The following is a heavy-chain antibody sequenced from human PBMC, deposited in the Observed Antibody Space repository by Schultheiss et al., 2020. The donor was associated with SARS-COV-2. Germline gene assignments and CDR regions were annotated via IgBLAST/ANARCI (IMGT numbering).Heavy chain of an antibody. D-gene: IGHD3-10*01. CDR1: GYTFTSYD. J-gene: IGHJ4*02. Sequence: SVKVSCKASGYTFTSYDINWVRQATGQGLEWMGGIIPIFGTANYAQKFQGRVTITADESTSTAYMELSSLRSEDTAVYYCARGRGFDYWGQGTLVTVSS. CDR3: ARGRGFDY. CDR2: IIPIFGTA. V-gene: IGHV1-69*13.